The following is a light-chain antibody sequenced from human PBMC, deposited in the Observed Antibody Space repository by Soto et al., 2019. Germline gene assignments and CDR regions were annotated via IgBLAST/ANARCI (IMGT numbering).Light chain of an antibody. V-gene: IGKV3-11*01. Sequence: EVVFTQSPVTLSLSPGEIATLSCMASQSFRGLLAWYQQKPGQAPRLLIYDAYNRATGIPPRFSGSGSGTDFTLTISSLEPEDSAVYYCQQRHMWPITFGQGTRLEI. CDR2: DAY. J-gene: IGKJ5*01. CDR1: QSFRGL. CDR3: QQRHMWPIT.